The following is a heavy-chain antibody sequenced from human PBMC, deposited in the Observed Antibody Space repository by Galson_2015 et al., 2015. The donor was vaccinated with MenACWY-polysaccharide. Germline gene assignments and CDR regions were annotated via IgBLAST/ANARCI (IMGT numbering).Heavy chain of an antibody. CDR1: GFTFSSNT. Sequence: SLRLSCAASGFTFSSNTMNWVRQAPGKGLEWVSSISSAGCSIYYADSVKGRFTISRDNAENSLYLQMNSLRDEDTAVYYCAKSLTILDYWGQGTLVTVSS. D-gene: IGHD2-21*01. CDR3: AKSLTILDY. CDR2: ISSAGCSI. J-gene: IGHJ4*02. V-gene: IGHV3-48*02.